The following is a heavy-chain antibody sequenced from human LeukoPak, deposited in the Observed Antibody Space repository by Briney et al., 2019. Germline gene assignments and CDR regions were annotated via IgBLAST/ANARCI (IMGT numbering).Heavy chain of an antibody. Sequence: GESLKISCKGSGYSLSSYWIGWVRQMPGKGLECMGIIYPGDSHTRYSPSFQGLVTISVDKSISTAYLQWSSLKASDTAIYYCARLESSSFRIDYWGQGTLVTVSS. V-gene: IGHV5-51*01. D-gene: IGHD6-13*01. CDR1: GYSLSSYW. CDR2: IYPGDSHT. J-gene: IGHJ4*02. CDR3: ARLESSSFRIDY.